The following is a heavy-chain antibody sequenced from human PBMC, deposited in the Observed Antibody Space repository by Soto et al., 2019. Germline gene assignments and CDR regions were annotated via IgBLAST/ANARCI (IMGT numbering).Heavy chain of an antibody. CDR1: GGSISSGGYY. CDR2: IYYSGST. CDR3: ARVRAAADYFDY. J-gene: IGHJ4*02. D-gene: IGHD6-13*01. V-gene: IGHV4-31*03. Sequence: SETLSLTCTVSGGSISSGGYYWSWIRQHPGKGQEWIGYIYYSGSTYYNPSLKSRVTISVDTSKNQFSLKLSSVTAAYTAVYYCARVRAAADYFDYWGQGTLVTVSS.